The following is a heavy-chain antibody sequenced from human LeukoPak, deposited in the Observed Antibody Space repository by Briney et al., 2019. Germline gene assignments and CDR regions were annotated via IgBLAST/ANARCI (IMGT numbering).Heavy chain of an antibody. D-gene: IGHD3-9*01. J-gene: IGHJ4*02. CDR2: ISAYNGNT. Sequence: ASVKVSCKASGYTFTSYGISWVRQAPGQGLEWMGWISAYNGNTNYAQKLQGRVTMTTDTSTSTAYMELRSLRSDDTAVYYCARVKVSKYYDILTGQFDYWGQGTLVTVSS. V-gene: IGHV1-18*01. CDR1: GYTFTSYG. CDR3: ARVKVSKYYDILTGQFDY.